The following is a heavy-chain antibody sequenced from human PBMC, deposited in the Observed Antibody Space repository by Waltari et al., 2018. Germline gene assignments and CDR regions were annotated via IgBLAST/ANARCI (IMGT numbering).Heavy chain of an antibody. Sequence: EVQLVESGGGLLHPGGSLRLSCAASGFTFSTYGMAWVRQAPGKGLEWVSGISSGGGPAYYADSVNGRFTISRDDSKNTLFLQMDSMRAEDTAIYYCAKDIVAAIWAFDHWGQGALVTVSS. CDR1: GFTFSTYG. CDR2: ISSGGGPA. CDR3: AKDIVAAIWAFDH. D-gene: IGHD5-12*01. V-gene: IGHV3-23*03. J-gene: IGHJ4*02.